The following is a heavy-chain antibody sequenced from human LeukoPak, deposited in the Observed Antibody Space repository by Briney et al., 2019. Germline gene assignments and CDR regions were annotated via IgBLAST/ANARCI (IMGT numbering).Heavy chain of an antibody. CDR3: ARGAIVILDY. Sequence: ASVKVSCKASGYTFTSYGISWVRQAPGQGLEWMGWINPNSGGTNYAQKFQGRVTMTRDTSISTAYMELSRLRSDDTAIYYCARGAIVILDYWGQGTLVTVSS. J-gene: IGHJ4*02. V-gene: IGHV1-2*02. CDR2: INPNSGGT. CDR1: GYTFTSYG. D-gene: IGHD5-18*01.